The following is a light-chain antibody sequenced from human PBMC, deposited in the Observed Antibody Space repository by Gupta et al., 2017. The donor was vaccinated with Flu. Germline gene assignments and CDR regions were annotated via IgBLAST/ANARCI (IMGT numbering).Light chain of an antibody. CDR1: NIGSKS. CDR2: DDS. Sequence: SYVLTQPPSVSLAPGQTARTPCGGNNIGSKSVHWYQQKPGQAPVLVVYDDSDRPSGIPERFSGSKSGDTATLTISRVEDGDEADYYCQVWDSGSRIFGGGTKLTVL. CDR3: QVWDSGSRI. V-gene: IGLV3-21*02. J-gene: IGLJ2*01.